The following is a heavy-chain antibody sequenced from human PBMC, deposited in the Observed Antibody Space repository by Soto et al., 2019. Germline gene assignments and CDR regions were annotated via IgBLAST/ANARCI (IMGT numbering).Heavy chain of an antibody. J-gene: IGHJ5*02. CDR3: VKGSSSWYIINWFDP. D-gene: IGHD6-19*01. CDR1: GFTFSTLA. CDR2: VGNSGSSK. Sequence: GGSLRLSCSASGFTFSTLAMHWVRQAPGRGLEYVSAVGNSGSSKLYADSVKDRFTISRDNSKNTLSLQMRSLKAEDTAVYYCVKGSSSWYIINWFDPWGQGTLVTVSS. V-gene: IGHV3-64D*06.